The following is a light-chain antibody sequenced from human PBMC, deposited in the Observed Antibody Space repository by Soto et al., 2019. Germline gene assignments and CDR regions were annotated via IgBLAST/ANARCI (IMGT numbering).Light chain of an antibody. CDR1: QSISSW. J-gene: IGKJ1*01. CDR2: DAS. Sequence: DIQMTQSPSTLSASVGDRVTITCLASQSISSWLAWYQHKPGKAPKLLIYDASSLESGVPSRFSGSGSGTEFTLTISSLQPDDFATYYCQHYNSYSEAFGQGTKVDI. V-gene: IGKV1-5*01. CDR3: QHYNSYSEA.